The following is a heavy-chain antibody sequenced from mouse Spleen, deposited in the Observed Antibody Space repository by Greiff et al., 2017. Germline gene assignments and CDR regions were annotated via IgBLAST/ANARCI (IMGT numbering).Heavy chain of an antibody. D-gene: IGHD4-1*01. CDR3: ARPNWDWFAY. Sequence: EVKLVESGGGLVKLGGSLKLSCAASGFTFSSYAMSWVRQTPEKRLEWVATISSGGGNTYYPDSVKGRFTISRDNAKNTLYLQMSSLKSEDTAMYYCARPNWDWFAYWGQGTLVTVSA. CDR1: GFTFSSYA. J-gene: IGHJ3*01. V-gene: IGHV5-9*04. CDR2: ISSGGGNT.